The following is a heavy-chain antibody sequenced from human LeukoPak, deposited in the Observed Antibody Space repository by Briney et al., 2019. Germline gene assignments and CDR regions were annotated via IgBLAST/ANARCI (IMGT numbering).Heavy chain of an antibody. CDR1: GFTFTNYG. V-gene: IGHV3-23*01. CDR3: ARKERNYYYMDV. Sequence: GGSLRLSCAAAGFTFTNYGMSWVRQTPGKGLEWVSRVSASGGRTYYADSVKGRLTISRDNSKNTLYLQMNSLRAEDTAVYYCARKERNYYYMDVWGKGTTVTISS. J-gene: IGHJ6*03. CDR2: VSASGGRT.